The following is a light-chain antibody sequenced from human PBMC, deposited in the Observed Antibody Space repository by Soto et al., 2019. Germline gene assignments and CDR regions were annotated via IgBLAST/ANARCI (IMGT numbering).Light chain of an antibody. J-gene: IGKJ1*01. CDR2: KVS. Sequence: EVVMTQSPLSLPVTLDQPASISCRSTQSLVYSDGTTYLNWFHQRQGESPRLLIIKVSTRDSGVTDRFSSRGSGTDFTLKIRRVAAEDVGVYYCMQSTHWPPRIGQGTKVEIK. CDR1: QSLVYSDGTTY. CDR3: MQSTHWPPR. V-gene: IGKV2-30*01.